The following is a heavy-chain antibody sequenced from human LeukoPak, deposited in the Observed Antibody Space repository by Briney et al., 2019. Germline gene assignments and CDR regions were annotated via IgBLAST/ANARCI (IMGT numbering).Heavy chain of an antibody. Sequence: GGSLRLSCAASGFTFSSYWMTWVRQAPGKGLEWVANIKQDGSAKYYVDSVKGRFTISRDNAKNSLFLQMNSLRVEDTAVYYCARGRGFDYWGQGTLVTVSS. D-gene: IGHD3-10*01. CDR1: GFTFSSYW. J-gene: IGHJ4*02. CDR2: IKQDGSAK. V-gene: IGHV3-7*05. CDR3: ARGRGFDY.